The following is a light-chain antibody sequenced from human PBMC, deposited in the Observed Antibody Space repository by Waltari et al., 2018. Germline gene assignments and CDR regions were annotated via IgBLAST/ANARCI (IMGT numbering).Light chain of an antibody. V-gene: IGKV1-39*01. CDR2: ASS. J-gene: IGKJ3*01. CDR1: QNINNY. Sequence: DLQMTQSPSSLSASVGDRVIITCRASQNINNYLNWYQQKPGKAPKLLIYASSNLQGGVPSRFSGDGSGTDFTLTISTLQPEDFATYYCQQSSSSPITFGPGTKVDVK. CDR3: QQSSSSPIT.